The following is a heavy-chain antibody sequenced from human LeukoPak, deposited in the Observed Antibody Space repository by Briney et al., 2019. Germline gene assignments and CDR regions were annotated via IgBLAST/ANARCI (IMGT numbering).Heavy chain of an antibody. Sequence: SETLSLTCNVSGASMSGNFWTWIRQPPGKGLEWIGYIHHSGSAFYSPSLKSRVTISLDTSKAQYSLILKSVTAADTAVYYCARDVGHQFDHWGQGTLITVSS. CDR3: ARDVGHQFDH. V-gene: IGHV4-59*01. CDR2: IHHSGSA. D-gene: IGHD1-26*01. CDR1: GASMSGNF. J-gene: IGHJ4*02.